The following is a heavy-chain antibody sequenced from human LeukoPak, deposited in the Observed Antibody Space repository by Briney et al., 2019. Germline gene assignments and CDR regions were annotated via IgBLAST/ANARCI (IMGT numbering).Heavy chain of an antibody. Sequence: ASVKVSCKASGYTFTSYGIRWVRQAPGQGLEWMGWISAYNGNTNYAQKLQGRVTMTTDTSTSTAYMELRSLRSDDTAVYYCAIYVWGSYRYGPPLDYWGQGTLVTVSS. CDR2: ISAYNGNT. J-gene: IGHJ4*02. D-gene: IGHD3-16*02. V-gene: IGHV1-18*01. CDR1: GYTFTSYG. CDR3: AIYVWGSYRYGPPLDY.